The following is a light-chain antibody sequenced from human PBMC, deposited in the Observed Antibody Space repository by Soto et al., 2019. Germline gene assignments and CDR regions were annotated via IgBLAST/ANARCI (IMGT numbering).Light chain of an antibody. J-gene: IGLJ1*01. CDR3: CAYVNSRSYV. CDR1: IGDVGRFDV. V-gene: IGLV2-23*01. Sequence: QSALTQPASVSVSLGQSITISCTGIIGDVGRFDVVSWYQQHPGQVPKLIIYEGSRRPSGVSSRFSGSKSGNTASLTISGLQAEDEADYYCCAYVNSRSYVFGSGTKVTVL. CDR2: EGS.